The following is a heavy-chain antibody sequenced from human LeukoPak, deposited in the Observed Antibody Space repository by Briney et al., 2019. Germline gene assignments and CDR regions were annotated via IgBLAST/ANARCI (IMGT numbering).Heavy chain of an antibody. Sequence: GGSLRLSCVVSGFTFSSYAMHWVRQAPGKGLEWVALISYDGSTTYYADSVKGRFTISRDNSKNTLYLQMNSLRAEDTAVYYCAKDQNAAAVRYFDCWGQGTLVTVSS. CDR1: GFTFSSYA. D-gene: IGHD6-13*01. J-gene: IGHJ4*02. V-gene: IGHV3-30*18. CDR2: ISYDGSTT. CDR3: AKDQNAAAVRYFDC.